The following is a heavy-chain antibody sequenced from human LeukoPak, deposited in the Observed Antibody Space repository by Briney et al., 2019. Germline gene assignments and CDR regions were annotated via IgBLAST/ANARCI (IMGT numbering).Heavy chain of an antibody. Sequence: GGSLRLSCAASGFTFSSYGMHWVRQAPGKGLEWVAVISYDGSNKYYADSVKGRFTISRDNAKNSLYLQMNSLRDEDTAVYYCARGLAWGVGYFDYWGQGTLVTVSS. CDR2: ISYDGSNK. CDR1: GFTFSSYG. CDR3: ARGLAWGVGYFDY. J-gene: IGHJ4*02. D-gene: IGHD3-10*01. V-gene: IGHV3-30*03.